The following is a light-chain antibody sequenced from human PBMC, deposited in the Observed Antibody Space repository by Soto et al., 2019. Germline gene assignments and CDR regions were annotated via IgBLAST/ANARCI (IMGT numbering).Light chain of an antibody. CDR1: QDISKW. CDR3: QKYNSAPLT. J-gene: IGKJ4*01. CDR2: DAS. Sequence: DIQMTQSSSTLSASVGDRVAITCRASQDISKWLAWYQQKPGKPPKLLIYDASTLQAGVPSRFSGSGSGTDFTLTISSLQPEDVAAYYCQKYNSAPLTFGGGTKVDIK. V-gene: IGKV1-27*01.